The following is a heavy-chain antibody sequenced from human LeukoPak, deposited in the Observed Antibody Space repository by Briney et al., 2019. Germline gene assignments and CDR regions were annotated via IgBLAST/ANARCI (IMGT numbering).Heavy chain of an antibody. J-gene: IGHJ4*02. CDR1: RFTFSTYG. CDR2: IRYDGSVK. Sequence: GGSLRLSCAASRFTFSTYGMFWVRQAPGKGLEWVTYIRYDGSVKSYADSVKGRFTISRDNSKNTLYLQMSSLRAEDTAVYYCAKISAGVAVRGYFDSWGQGTLVTVSS. D-gene: IGHD6-19*01. CDR3: AKISAGVAVRGYFDS. V-gene: IGHV3-30*02.